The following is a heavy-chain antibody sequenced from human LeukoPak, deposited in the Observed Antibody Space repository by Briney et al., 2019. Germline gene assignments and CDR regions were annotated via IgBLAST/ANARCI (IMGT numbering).Heavy chain of an antibody. Sequence: SETLSLTCSVSNYSLKRGYYWGWIRQPPGKGLEWIGNIYHTGYSYSNPSLKSRVSLSVDTSKNQFSLELTSVTAADTAVYYCARHMSVTYDAFDLWGRGTMVTVSS. V-gene: IGHV4-38-2*02. CDR2: IYHTGYS. D-gene: IGHD2-21*02. J-gene: IGHJ3*01. CDR3: ARHMSVTYDAFDL. CDR1: NYSLKRGYY.